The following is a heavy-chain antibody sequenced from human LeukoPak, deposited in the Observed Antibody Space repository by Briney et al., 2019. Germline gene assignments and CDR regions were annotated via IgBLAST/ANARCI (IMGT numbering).Heavy chain of an antibody. CDR3: ARWALFVSAANKNPGFDY. J-gene: IGHJ4*02. CDR1: GFTFSSYS. Sequence: GGSLRLSCVASGFTFSSYSFNWVRQAPGEGLEWVSSISSASTYIYYADSVKGRFTISRDNAKDSVYLQMSSLRAEDTAVYFCARWALFVSAANKNPGFDYWGQGTLVTVSS. V-gene: IGHV3-21*01. CDR2: ISSASTYI. D-gene: IGHD3-3*01.